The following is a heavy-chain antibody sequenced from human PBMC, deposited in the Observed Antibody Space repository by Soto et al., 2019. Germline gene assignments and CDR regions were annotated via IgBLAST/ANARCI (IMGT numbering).Heavy chain of an antibody. Sequence: EVQLVESGGGLVKPGGSLRLSCAASGFTFSSYSMNWVRQAPGKGLEWVSSISSSSSYIYYADSVKGRFTISRDNDKNSVYLQMNSLRAEDTAVYYCARDAAAAGMYYYYYGMDFWGQGTTVTVSS. CDR1: GFTFSSYS. D-gene: IGHD6-13*01. CDR2: ISSSSSYI. J-gene: IGHJ6*02. V-gene: IGHV3-21*01. CDR3: ARDAAAAGMYYYYYGMDF.